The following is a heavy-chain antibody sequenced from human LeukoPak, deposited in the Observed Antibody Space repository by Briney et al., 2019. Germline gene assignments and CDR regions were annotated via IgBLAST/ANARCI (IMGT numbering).Heavy chain of an antibody. D-gene: IGHD3-22*01. CDR3: ARLLYDRSGYYYFDY. CDR2: IYYSGST. Sequence: SETLSLTCTVSGGSISSSGYYCGWIRQPPGKGLEWIGSIYYSGSTYDNPSLKSRVTISVDTSKNQVSLKLRSVTAADTAVYYCARLLYDRSGYYYFDYWGQGTLVTVSS. J-gene: IGHJ4*02. CDR1: GGSISSSGYY. V-gene: IGHV4-39*01.